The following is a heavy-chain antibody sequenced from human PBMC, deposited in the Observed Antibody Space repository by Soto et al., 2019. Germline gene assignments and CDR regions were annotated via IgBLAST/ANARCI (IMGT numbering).Heavy chain of an antibody. V-gene: IGHV4-31*03. Sequence: SETLSLTCTVSGGSISSGGKYWSWIRQHPGKGLEWIGYIYYSGSTYYNPSLKSRVTISVDTSMNQFSLKLSSVTAADTAVYYCANDGSSSWYNFEYWGQGTLVTVSS. CDR2: IYYSGST. J-gene: IGHJ4*02. CDR3: ANDGSSSWYNFEY. CDR1: GGSISSGGKY. D-gene: IGHD6-13*01.